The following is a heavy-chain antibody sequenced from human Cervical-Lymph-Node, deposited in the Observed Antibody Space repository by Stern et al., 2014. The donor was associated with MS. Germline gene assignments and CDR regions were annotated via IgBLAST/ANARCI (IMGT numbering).Heavy chain of an antibody. CDR2: ISYDGSNK. Sequence: VQLVESGGGVVQPGRSLTLSCAASGFTFSSHAMHWVRQAPGKGLEWVAVISYDGSNKYYADSVKGRFTISRDNSKNTLYLQMNSLRAEDTALYYCARTPKYSSGWYLGYWGQGTLVTVSA. CDR1: GFTFSSHA. J-gene: IGHJ4*02. CDR3: ARTPKYSSGWYLGY. V-gene: IGHV3-30*04. D-gene: IGHD6-19*01.